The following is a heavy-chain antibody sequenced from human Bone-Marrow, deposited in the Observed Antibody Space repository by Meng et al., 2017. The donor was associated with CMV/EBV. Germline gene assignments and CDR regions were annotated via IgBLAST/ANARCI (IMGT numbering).Heavy chain of an antibody. CDR1: GGSFSGYY. D-gene: IGHD5-18*01. CDR2: INHSGST. V-gene: IGHV4-34*01. J-gene: IGHJ4*02. Sequence: SETLSLTCAVYGGSFSGYYWSWIRQPPGKGLEWIGEINHSGSTNYNPSLKSRVTISVDTSKNQFSLKLSSVTAADTAVYYCARSSYSYGSDYWGQGTLVPVSS. CDR3: ARSSYSYGSDY.